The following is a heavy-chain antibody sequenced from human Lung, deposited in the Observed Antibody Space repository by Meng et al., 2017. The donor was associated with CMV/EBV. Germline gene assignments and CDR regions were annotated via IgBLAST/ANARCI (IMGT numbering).Heavy chain of an antibody. CDR2: IWHGGNT. CDR3: ARGELALGFDS. CDR1: GGVINGWPW. J-gene: IGHJ4*02. Sequence: TCAVTGGVINGWPWWNWVRQHTGKGLEWIGEIWHGGNTNYNVTLKSRVTLSIDKSNNQFSLKLNSVTAADTAVYFCARGELALGFDSWGQGILVTVSS. D-gene: IGHD1-7*01. V-gene: IGHV4-4*01.